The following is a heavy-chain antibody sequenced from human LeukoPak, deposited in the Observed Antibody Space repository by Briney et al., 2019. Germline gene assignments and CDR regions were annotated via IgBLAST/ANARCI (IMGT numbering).Heavy chain of an antibody. J-gene: IGHJ6*03. CDR1: GFTFSSYG. CDR3: ARVGATYCGGDCYTYYYYYYMDV. CDR2: IRYDGSNK. D-gene: IGHD2-21*01. V-gene: IGHV3-30*02. Sequence: GGSLRLSCAASGFTFSSYGMHWVRQAPGKGLEWVAFIRYDGSNKYYADSVKGRFTISRDNAKNSLYLQMNSLRAEDTALYRCARVGATYCGGDCYTYYYYYYMDVWGKGTTVTVSS.